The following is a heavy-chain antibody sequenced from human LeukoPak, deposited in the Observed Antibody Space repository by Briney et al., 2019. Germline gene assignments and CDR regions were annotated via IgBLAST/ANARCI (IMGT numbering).Heavy chain of an antibody. CDR3: AGLGAVAGPRGWFDP. CDR2: IYYSGST. J-gene: IGHJ5*02. Sequence: SETLSLTCTVSGGSISSYYWSWIRQPPGKGLEWIGYIYYSGSTNYNPSLKSRVTISVDTSKNQFSLKLSSVTAADTAVYYCAGLGAVAGPRGWFDPWGQGTLVTVSS. CDR1: GGSISSYY. V-gene: IGHV4-59*08. D-gene: IGHD6-19*01.